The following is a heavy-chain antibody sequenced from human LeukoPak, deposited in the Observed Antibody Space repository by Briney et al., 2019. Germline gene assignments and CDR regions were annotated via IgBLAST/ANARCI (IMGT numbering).Heavy chain of an antibody. CDR1: GFTFSSYA. Sequence: GGSLSLSCAASGFTFSSYAMSWVRQAPGKGLEWVSTISGSGISTYYADSVKGRFTISRDNSENTLFLQMNSLRAEDTAVYYCAKDPVDGVARDWYFDVWGRGTLVTVSS. V-gene: IGHV3-23*01. CDR3: AKDPVDGVARDWYFDV. D-gene: IGHD5-12*01. CDR2: ISGSGIST. J-gene: IGHJ2*01.